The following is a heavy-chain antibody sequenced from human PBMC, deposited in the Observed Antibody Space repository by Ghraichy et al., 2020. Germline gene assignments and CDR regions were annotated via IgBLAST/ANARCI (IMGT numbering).Heavy chain of an antibody. J-gene: IGHJ6*03. CDR1: GFTFSSYW. V-gene: IGHV3-7*03. Sequence: GGSLRLSCAASGFTFSSYWMSWVRQAPGKGLEWVANIKQDGSEKYYVDSVKGRFTISRDNAKNSLYLQMNSLRAEDTAVYYCARVGITIFGVVIGYYMDVWGKGTTVTVSS. CDR2: IKQDGSEK. CDR3: ARVGITIFGVVIGYYMDV. D-gene: IGHD3-3*01.